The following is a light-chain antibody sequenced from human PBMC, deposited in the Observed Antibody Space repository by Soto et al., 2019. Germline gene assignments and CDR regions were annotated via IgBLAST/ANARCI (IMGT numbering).Light chain of an antibody. CDR2: KAS. CDR3: QQRSNWMT. CDR1: QSISSW. Sequence: DIQRTQYPSTISASVRGGVTSTFRASQSISSWLAWYQQKPGKAPKLLIYKASSLESGVPSRFSGSGSGTEFTLTINSLAPEDFAVYYCQQRSNWMTFGQGTRLEIK. V-gene: IGKV1-5*03. J-gene: IGKJ5*01.